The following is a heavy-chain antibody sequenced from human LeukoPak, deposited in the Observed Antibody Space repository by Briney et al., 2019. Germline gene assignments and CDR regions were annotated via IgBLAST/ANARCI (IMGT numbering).Heavy chain of an antibody. CDR1: GFTLSDYY. D-gene: IGHD6-13*01. CDR2: ISSGGNTL. V-gene: IGHV3-11*01. Sequence: GWSLRLSCADSGFTLSDYYMSWMRQAPPRGVEGVSYISSGGNTLYYADTVKGRFSISRDNAKNSLYLQMSSLRAEDTAVYYCARGSISVSAAGRFDYWGQGTLVTVSS. CDR3: ARGSISVSAAGRFDY. J-gene: IGHJ4*02.